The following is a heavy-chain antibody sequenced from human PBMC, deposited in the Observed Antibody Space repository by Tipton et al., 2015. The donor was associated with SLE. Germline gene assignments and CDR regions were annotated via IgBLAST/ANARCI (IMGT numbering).Heavy chain of an antibody. J-gene: IGHJ4*02. Sequence: LRLSCTVSGGSISSYYWSWIRQPPGKGLEWIGYIYYSGSTYYNPSLKSRVTISVDTSKNQFSLKLTSVTAADTAVYYYARAPTDYGAYYFDIWGRGTLVTVSS. CDR1: GGSISSYY. CDR2: IYYSGST. D-gene: IGHD4-17*01. V-gene: IGHV4-59*06. CDR3: ARAPTDYGAYYFDI.